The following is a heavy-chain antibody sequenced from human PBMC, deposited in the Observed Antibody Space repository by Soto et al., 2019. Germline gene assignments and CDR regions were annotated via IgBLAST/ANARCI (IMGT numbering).Heavy chain of an antibody. CDR2: ISYDGSNK. Sequence: PGGSLRLSCAASGFTFSSYGMHWVRQAPGKGLEWVAVISYDGSNKYYADSVKGRFTISRDNSKNTLYLQMNSLRAEDTAVYYCAKGGTVVAGTFDYWGQGTLVTVSS. CDR1: GFTFSSYG. V-gene: IGHV3-30*18. CDR3: AKGGTVVAGTFDY. J-gene: IGHJ4*02. D-gene: IGHD6-19*01.